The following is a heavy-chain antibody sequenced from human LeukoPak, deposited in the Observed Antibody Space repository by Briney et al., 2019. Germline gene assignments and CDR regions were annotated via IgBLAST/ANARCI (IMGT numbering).Heavy chain of an antibody. Sequence: SETLSLTCTVSGGSISSSSYYWGWIRQPPGKGLEWIGSIYYSGSTYYNPSLKSRVTISVDTSKNQFSLKLSSVTAADTAVYYCARDIVLLWFGELSDAFDIWGQGTMVTVSS. CDR3: ARDIVLLWFGELSDAFDI. CDR1: GGSISSSSYY. CDR2: IYYSGST. J-gene: IGHJ3*02. V-gene: IGHV4-39*07. D-gene: IGHD3-10*01.